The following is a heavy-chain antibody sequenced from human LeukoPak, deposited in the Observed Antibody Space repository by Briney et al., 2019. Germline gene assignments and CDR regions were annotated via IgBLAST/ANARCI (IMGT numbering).Heavy chain of an antibody. J-gene: IGHJ4*02. CDR3: ARDLYPGY. D-gene: IGHD3-16*01. CDR1: GFTFSIYS. V-gene: IGHV3-48*01. CDR2: ISSSSSTI. Sequence: GGSLRLSCAASGFTFSIYSMNWVRQAPGKGLEWVSYISSSSSTIHYVDSVKGRFTISRDDAKNSLYLQLNNLRAEDTAVYYCARDLYPGYWGQGTLVTVSS.